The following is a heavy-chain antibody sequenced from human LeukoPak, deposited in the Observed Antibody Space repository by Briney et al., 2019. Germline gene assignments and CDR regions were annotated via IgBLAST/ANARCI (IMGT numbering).Heavy chain of an antibody. V-gene: IGHV3-7*01. Sequence: GGSLRLSCAASGFTSSSYWMSWVRQAPGKGLEWVANIKQDGSEKYYVDSVKGRFTISRDNAKNSLYLQMNSLRAEDTAVYYCARERCSSTSCSTVNFDYWGQGTLVTVSS. CDR1: GFTSSSYW. CDR2: IKQDGSEK. CDR3: ARERCSSTSCSTVNFDY. J-gene: IGHJ4*02. D-gene: IGHD2-2*02.